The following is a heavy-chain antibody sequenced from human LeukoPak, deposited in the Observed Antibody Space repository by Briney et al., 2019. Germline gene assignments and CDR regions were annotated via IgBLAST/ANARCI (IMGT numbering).Heavy chain of an antibody. D-gene: IGHD3-9*01. CDR3: AKDASYDILTGYYTLFDY. V-gene: IGHV3-23*01. CDR1: GFTFSSYA. Sequence: PGGSLRLSCAASGFTFSSYAMSWVRQAPVKGLDWVSAISGSGGSTYYADSVKGRFTISRDNSKNTLYLQMNSLRAEDTAVYYCAKDASYDILTGYYTLFDYWGQGTLVTVSS. CDR2: ISGSGGST. J-gene: IGHJ4*02.